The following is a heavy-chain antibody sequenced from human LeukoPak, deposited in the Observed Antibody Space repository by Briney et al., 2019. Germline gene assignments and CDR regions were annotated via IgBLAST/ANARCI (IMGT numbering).Heavy chain of an antibody. D-gene: IGHD1-26*01. J-gene: IGHJ3*02. V-gene: IGHV4-4*07. CDR2: MFTSGST. Sequence: SETLSLTCTLSGDSITTYSGSWIRQPAGKGLEWIGRMFTSGSTNYNPSLKSRVTMALDTSKNQLSLKLSSVTAADTAVYYCARDGVSSGALDIWGQGTMVAVSS. CDR1: GDSITTYS. CDR3: ARDGVSSGALDI.